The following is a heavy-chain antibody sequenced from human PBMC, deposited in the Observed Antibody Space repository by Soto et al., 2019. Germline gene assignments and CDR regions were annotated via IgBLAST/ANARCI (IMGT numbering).Heavy chain of an antibody. CDR2: INHSGST. D-gene: IGHD3-3*01. CDR1: GGSFSGYY. J-gene: IGHJ6*02. CDR3: ARGRGPRIFAVVMPYYYGMDV. Sequence: PSETLSLTCAVYGGSFSGYYWSWIRQPPGKGLEWIGEINHSGSTNYNPSLKSRVTISVDTSKNQFSLKLSSVTAADTAVYYCARGRGPRIFAVVMPYYYGMDVWGQGTTVTVSS. V-gene: IGHV4-34*01.